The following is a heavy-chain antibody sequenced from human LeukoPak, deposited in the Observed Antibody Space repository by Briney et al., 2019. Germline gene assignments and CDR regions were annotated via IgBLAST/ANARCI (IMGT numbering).Heavy chain of an antibody. V-gene: IGHV4-34*01. J-gene: IGHJ5*01. CDR3: ARGGYSYAYDS. CDR1: GGSFSGYY. CDR2: TNHSGST. Sequence: SETLSLTCAVYGGSFSGYYWSWIRQPPGKGLEWIGETNHSGSTNYNPSLKSRVTISVDTSKNQFSLKLSSVTAADTAVYYCARGGYSYAYDSWGQGTLVTVSS. D-gene: IGHD5-18*01.